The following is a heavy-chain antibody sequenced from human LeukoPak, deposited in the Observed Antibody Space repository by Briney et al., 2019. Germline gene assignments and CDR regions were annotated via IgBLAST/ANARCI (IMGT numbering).Heavy chain of an antibody. J-gene: IGHJ4*02. CDR3: ARMEGPHDY. D-gene: IGHD1-1*01. Sequence: ASVKVPCKVSGYTLTELSMHWVRQAPGKGLEWMGGFDPEDGEAIYAQKFQGRVTMTRNTSISTAYMELSSLRSEDTAVYYCARMEGPHDYWGQGTLVTVSS. CDR1: GYTLTELS. V-gene: IGHV1-24*01. CDR2: FDPEDGEA.